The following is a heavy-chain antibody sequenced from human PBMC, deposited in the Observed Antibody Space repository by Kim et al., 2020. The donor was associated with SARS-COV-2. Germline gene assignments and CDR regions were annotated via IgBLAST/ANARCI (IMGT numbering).Heavy chain of an antibody. D-gene: IGHD6-6*01. CDR1: GGSISSYY. CDR3: ARDGVAVAARRYYGMDV. CDR2: IYYSGST. Sequence: SETLSLTCTVSGGSISSYYWSWIRQPPGKGLEWIGYIYYSGSTNYNPSLKSRVTISVDTSKNQFSLKLSSVTAADTAVYYCARDGVAVAARRYYGMDVWGQGTTVTVSS. J-gene: IGHJ6*02. V-gene: IGHV4-59*13.